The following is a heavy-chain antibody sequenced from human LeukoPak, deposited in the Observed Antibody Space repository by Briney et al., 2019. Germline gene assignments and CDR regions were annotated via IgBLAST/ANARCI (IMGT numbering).Heavy chain of an antibody. CDR1: GFAFSSYS. V-gene: IGHV3-21*01. Sequence: GGSLRLSCAASGFAFSSYSMNWVRQAPGKGLEWVSSISSSSSYIYYADSVKGRFTISRDNAKNSLYLQMNSLRAEDTALYYCAREPLAGNYYRYYYYMDVWGEGTTVTISS. J-gene: IGHJ6*03. D-gene: IGHD4-11*01. CDR2: ISSSSSYI. CDR3: AREPLAGNYYRYYYYMDV.